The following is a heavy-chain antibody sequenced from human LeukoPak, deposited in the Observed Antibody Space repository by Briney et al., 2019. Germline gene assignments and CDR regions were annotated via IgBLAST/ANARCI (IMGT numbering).Heavy chain of an antibody. V-gene: IGHV4-61*02. CDR2: IYTSGST. D-gene: IGHD3-16*01. CDR1: GGSISSGSYY. J-gene: IGHJ6*03. CDR3: ARRRPGYLGPMDV. Sequence: SETLSLTCTVSGGSISSGSYYWSWIRQPAGKGLEWIGRIYTSGSTNYNPSLKSRVTISVEPSKNQFSLKLSSVTAADTAVYYCARRRPGYLGPMDVWGKGTTVTISS.